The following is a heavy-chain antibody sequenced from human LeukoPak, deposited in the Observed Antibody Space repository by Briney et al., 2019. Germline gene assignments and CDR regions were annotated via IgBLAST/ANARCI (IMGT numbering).Heavy chain of an antibody. CDR2: ISASGHYT. CDR1: GFTFSNSA. Sequence: GGSLRLSCEASGFTFSNSAMSWVRQAPGKGLEWVSGISASGHYTYNADSAKGRFTISRDNSKNTLYLQMNSLGAEDTALYYCAKDGSWGDYYFYFYIDVWGKGTTVTVSS. V-gene: IGHV3-23*01. CDR3: AKDGSWGDYYFYFYIDV. J-gene: IGHJ6*03. D-gene: IGHD3-16*01.